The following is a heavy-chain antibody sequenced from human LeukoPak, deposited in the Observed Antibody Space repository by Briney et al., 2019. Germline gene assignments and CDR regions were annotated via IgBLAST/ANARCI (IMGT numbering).Heavy chain of an antibody. D-gene: IGHD2-8*02. CDR3: AKDRRTSWSFDY. V-gene: IGHV3-30*18. Sequence: GGSLRLYCAASGFTFSFSGMYWVRHAPGKGLKWLAFISDDGSRKYYAVSVKGRFTISRDNSKNTMFLQMNRLRAEDTAMYYCAKDRRTSWSFDYWGQGTLVTVSS. CDR2: ISDDGSRK. J-gene: IGHJ4*02. CDR1: GFTFSFSG.